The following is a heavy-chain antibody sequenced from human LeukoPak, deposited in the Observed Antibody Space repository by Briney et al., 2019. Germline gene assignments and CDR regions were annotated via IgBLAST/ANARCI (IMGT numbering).Heavy chain of an antibody. J-gene: IGHJ4*02. CDR2: ISYDGSNK. V-gene: IGHV3-30-3*01. Sequence: PGGSLRLSCAASGFTFSSYAMHWVRQAPGKGLEWVAVISYDGSNKYYADSVKGRFTISRDNSKNTLYLQMNSLRAEDTAVYYCAVREDDLWSGSFDYWGQGTLVTVSS. D-gene: IGHD3-3*01. CDR1: GFTFSSYA. CDR3: AVREDDLWSGSFDY.